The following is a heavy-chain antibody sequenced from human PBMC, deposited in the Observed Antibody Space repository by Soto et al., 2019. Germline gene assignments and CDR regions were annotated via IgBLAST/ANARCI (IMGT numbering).Heavy chain of an antibody. J-gene: IGHJ6*02. CDR3: ARLPGPLVAVLYIYTLDGREAMSDVDV. D-gene: IGHD6-19*01. V-gene: IGHV3-30-3*01. Sequence: QMQLVESGGGVVQPGGSLRLSCAASGFTFNYYPMHWVRQAPGKGLEWVAVVSFDGSNKYYADSVKGRFTISKDNSKNKLYLQMNSLRREDTAVYYCARLPGPLVAVLYIYTLDGREAMSDVDVWGQGTTVTVSS. CDR2: VSFDGSNK. CDR1: GFTFNYYP.